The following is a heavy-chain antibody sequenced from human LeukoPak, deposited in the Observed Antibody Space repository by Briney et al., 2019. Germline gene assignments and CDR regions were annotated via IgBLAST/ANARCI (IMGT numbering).Heavy chain of an antibody. CDR3: ARDTRGISVAGYYYYFYMDV. J-gene: IGHJ6*03. Sequence: GGSLRLSCAASGFTFSNYWMHWVRQAPGQGLEWVSSISPENTYIYYADSVKGRFTISRDNAKNSVYLQMNSLRVEDTAVYYCARDTRGISVAGYYYYFYMDVWGKGTTVTVSS. CDR1: GFTFSNYW. D-gene: IGHD6-19*01. V-gene: IGHV3-21*01. CDR2: ISPENTYI.